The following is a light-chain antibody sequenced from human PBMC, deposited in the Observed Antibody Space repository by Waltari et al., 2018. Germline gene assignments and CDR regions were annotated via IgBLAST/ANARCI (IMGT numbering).Light chain of an antibody. CDR3: QQSDNWPPLFT. CDR1: QSVGNK. J-gene: IGKJ3*01. V-gene: IGKV3-15*01. Sequence: ETVMTQSPATLSVSPGERVTFSCRASQSVGNKLAWYQQKPGQAPRLLIYGASTRATGIPARFSGIGSGTEFTLTISSLQSEDFAVYYCQQSDNWPPLFTFGPGTKVDIK. CDR2: GAS.